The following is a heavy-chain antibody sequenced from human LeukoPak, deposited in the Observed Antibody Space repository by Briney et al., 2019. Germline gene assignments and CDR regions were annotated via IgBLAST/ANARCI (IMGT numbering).Heavy chain of an antibody. D-gene: IGHD2/OR15-2a*01. CDR3: ARDFSMDV. CDR1: GYTFTGYY. CDR2: ISAYNGNT. V-gene: IGHV1-18*04. Sequence: ASVKVSCKASGYTFTGYYMHWVRQAPGQGLEWMGWISAYNGNTNYAQKLQGRVTMTTDTSTSTAYMELRSLRSDDTAVYYCARDFSMDVWGQGTTVTVSS. J-gene: IGHJ6*02.